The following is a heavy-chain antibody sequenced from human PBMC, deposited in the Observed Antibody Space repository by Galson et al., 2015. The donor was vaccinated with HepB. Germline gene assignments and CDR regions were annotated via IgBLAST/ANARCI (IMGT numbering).Heavy chain of an antibody. V-gene: IGHV3-30*18. D-gene: IGHD1-1*01. Sequence: SLRLSCAASGFIFSSYGMHWVRQAPGKGLEWVALISYDGSSEYYPDSVKGRFTISRDNSKNTLYLQLNSLRADDTAVYYCANEISTTGRAYFDYWGQGTLVTVSS. J-gene: IGHJ4*02. CDR1: GFIFSSYG. CDR2: ISYDGSSE. CDR3: ANEISTTGRAYFDY.